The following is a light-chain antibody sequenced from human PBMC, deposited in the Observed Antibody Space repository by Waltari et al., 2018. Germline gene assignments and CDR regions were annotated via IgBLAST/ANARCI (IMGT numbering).Light chain of an antibody. V-gene: IGLV1-47*01. J-gene: IGLJ3*02. Sequence: QSVLTQPPSASGAPGPRVTISCSGTTSNIGHNYVFWYQQLPGTAPQLLIYRNNQRPSGVPDRFSGSKSGTSASLDISGLRSEDEAEYYCAVWDDSLSVVFGGGTKLTVV. CDR2: RNN. CDR3: AVWDDSLSVV. CDR1: TSNIGHNY.